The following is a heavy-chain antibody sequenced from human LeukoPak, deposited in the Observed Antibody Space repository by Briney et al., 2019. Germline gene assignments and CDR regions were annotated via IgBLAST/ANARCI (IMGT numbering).Heavy chain of an antibody. D-gene: IGHD6-6*01. CDR2: INHSGST. J-gene: IGHJ4*02. CDR1: GGSFSGYY. Sequence: PSETLSLTCAVYGGSFSGYYWSWIRQPPGKGLEWIGEINHSGSTNYNPSLTSRVTISVDTSKNQLSLKLSSVTAADTAVYYCARASSSSGLIGTFWGQGTLVTVSS. V-gene: IGHV4-34*01. CDR3: ARASSSSGLIGTF.